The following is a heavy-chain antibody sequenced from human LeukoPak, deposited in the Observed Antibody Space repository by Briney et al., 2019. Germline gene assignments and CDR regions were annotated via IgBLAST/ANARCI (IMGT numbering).Heavy chain of an antibody. CDR1: GFTFNSYA. CDR2: ISASGGTT. Sequence: GGSLRLSCAASGFTFNSYAMNWVRQAPGKGLEWVSGISASGGTTYYADSVKGRFTISRDNSKNTLYVQMNSLRAEDTAVYYCAKASSYGSGSYDFDYWGQGTLVTVSS. V-gene: IGHV3-23*01. CDR3: AKASSYGSGSYDFDY. D-gene: IGHD3-10*01. J-gene: IGHJ4*02.